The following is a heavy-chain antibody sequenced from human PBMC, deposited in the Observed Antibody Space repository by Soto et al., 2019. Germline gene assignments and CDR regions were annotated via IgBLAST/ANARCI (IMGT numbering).Heavy chain of an antibody. CDR2: IDTSGGGT. D-gene: IGHD6-13*01. V-gene: IGHV3-23*01. Sequence: EVQLLESGGGLVQPGGSLRLSCAASGLTFSSFAMSWVRQAPGKGLEWVSAIDTSGGGTDYADSVKGRFTISRDNSKNTLYLQMNSLRAEDTAVYYAVKSSRTLGDSWGQGTLVTVSS. CDR1: GLTFSSFA. CDR3: VKSSRTLGDS. J-gene: IGHJ4*02.